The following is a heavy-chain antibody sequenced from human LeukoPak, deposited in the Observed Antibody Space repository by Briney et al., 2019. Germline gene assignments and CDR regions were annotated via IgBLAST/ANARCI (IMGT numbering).Heavy chain of an antibody. Sequence: GGSLRLSCEVSGITFSTSVMHWVRQGPGKGLEYVSGISDNGVGTYYASSVKGRFTISRDNSKNTLYLQMDSLKDEDMAMYYCAREGHSSGYCGAFDIWGPGTMVTVSS. J-gene: IGHJ3*02. CDR2: ISDNGVGT. V-gene: IGHV3-64*01. D-gene: IGHD3-22*01. CDR1: GITFSTSV. CDR3: AREGHSSGYCGAFDI.